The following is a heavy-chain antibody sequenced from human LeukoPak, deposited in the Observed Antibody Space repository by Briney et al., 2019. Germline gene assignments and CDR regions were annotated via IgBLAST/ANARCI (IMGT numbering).Heavy chain of an antibody. CDR1: GFTFSSYA. CDR2: ISSTSSYI. V-gene: IGHV3-21*01. Sequence: NPGGSLRLSCAASGFTFSSYAMSWVRQAPGKGLEWVSSISSTSSYIYYADSVKGRFTISRDNAKNSLFLQMNNLRAEDAAVYFCARDGRSTWYEDSWGQGTLVTVSS. CDR3: ARDGRSTWYEDS. J-gene: IGHJ4*02. D-gene: IGHD6-13*01.